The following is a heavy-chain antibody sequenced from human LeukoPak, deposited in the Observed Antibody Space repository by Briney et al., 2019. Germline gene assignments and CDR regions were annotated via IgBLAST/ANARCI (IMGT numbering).Heavy chain of an antibody. CDR3: ARAPYSSGWRRDYFDY. V-gene: IGHV1-46*01. Sequence: ASVKVSCKASGYTFTSYSMNWVRQAPGRGPEWMGIINPSDASTTYAQKFQGRVTMTRDMSTSTVYMELSSLRSEDTAVYYCARAPYSSGWRRDYFDYWGQVTLVTVSS. CDR1: GYTFTSYS. J-gene: IGHJ4*02. D-gene: IGHD6-19*01. CDR2: INPSDAST.